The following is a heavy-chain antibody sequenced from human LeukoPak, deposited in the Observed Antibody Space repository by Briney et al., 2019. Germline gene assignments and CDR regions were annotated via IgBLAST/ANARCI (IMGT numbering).Heavy chain of an antibody. Sequence: PGGSLRLSCAASGFTFSSYGMHWVRQAPGKGLEWVAFIRYDGSNKYYADSVKGRFTISRDNSKNTLYLQMNSLRAEDTAVYYCARRSPARHGSGSYQGGAIDYWGQGTLVTVSS. D-gene: IGHD3-10*01. CDR2: IRYDGSNK. V-gene: IGHV3-30*02. CDR3: ARRSPARHGSGSYQGGAIDY. CDR1: GFTFSSYG. J-gene: IGHJ4*02.